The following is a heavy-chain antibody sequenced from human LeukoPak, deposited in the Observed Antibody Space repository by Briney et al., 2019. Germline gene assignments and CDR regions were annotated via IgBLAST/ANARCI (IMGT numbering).Heavy chain of an antibody. CDR3: ARDLSHIVVVTAIFDY. D-gene: IGHD2-21*02. J-gene: IGHJ4*02. CDR2: INHSGST. V-gene: IGHV4-34*01. CDR1: GGSFSGYY. Sequence: SETLSLTCAVYGGSFSGYYWSWIRQPPGKGLEWIGEINHSGSTNYNPSLKSRVTISVDTSKNQFSLKLSSVTAADTAVYYCARDLSHIVVVTAIFDYWGQGTLVTVSS.